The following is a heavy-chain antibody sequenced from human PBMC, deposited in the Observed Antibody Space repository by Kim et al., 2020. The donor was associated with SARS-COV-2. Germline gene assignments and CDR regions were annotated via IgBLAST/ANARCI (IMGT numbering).Heavy chain of an antibody. CDR3: AKVRTVWFGEFFDY. CDR2: IYSGGSST. Sequence: GGSLRLSCAASGFTFSSYAMSWVRQAPGKGLEWVSVIYSGGSSTYYADSVKGRFTISRDNSKNTLYLQMNSLRAEDTAVYYCAKVRTVWFGEFFDYWGQGTLVTVSS. V-gene: IGHV3-23*03. D-gene: IGHD3-10*01. J-gene: IGHJ4*02. CDR1: GFTFSSYA.